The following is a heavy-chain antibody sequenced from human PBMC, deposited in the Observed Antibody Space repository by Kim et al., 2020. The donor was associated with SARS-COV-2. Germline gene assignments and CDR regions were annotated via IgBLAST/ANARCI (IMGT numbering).Heavy chain of an antibody. CDR1: GFTFVSYT. D-gene: IGHD6-19*01. J-gene: IGHJ4*02. CDR3: VRQGRDNSGGLDY. V-gene: IGHV3-30-3*01. CDR2: IYYDENDK. Sequence: GGSLRLSCAASGFTFVSYTMHWVRQAPGKGLEWVAVIYYDENDKYYADSVKGRVTISRDISKNTLYLQMNSLRHEDTAVYYFVRQGRDNSGGLDYWGQGTLVTVSS.